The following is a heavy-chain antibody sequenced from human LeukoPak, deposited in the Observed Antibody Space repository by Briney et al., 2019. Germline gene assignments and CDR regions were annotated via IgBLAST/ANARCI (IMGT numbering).Heavy chain of an antibody. CDR3: ARGLLTHVFFDY. J-gene: IGHJ4*02. CDR2: IYYSGST. Sequence: PSETLSLTCTVSGGSISSYYWSWIRQPPGKGLEWIGYIYYSGSTNYNPSLKSRVTISVDTSKNQFSLKLSSVTAADTAVYYCARGLLTHVFFDYWGQGTLVTVSS. V-gene: IGHV4-59*01. CDR1: GGSISSYY. D-gene: IGHD3-9*01.